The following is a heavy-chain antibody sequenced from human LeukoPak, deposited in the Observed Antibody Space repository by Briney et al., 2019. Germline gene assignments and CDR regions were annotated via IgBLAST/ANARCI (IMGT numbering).Heavy chain of an antibody. D-gene: IGHD3-22*01. J-gene: IGHJ5*02. V-gene: IGHV4-34*01. CDR2: INHSGST. CDR1: GGSFSGYY. Sequence: SETLSLTCAVYGGSFSGYYWSRIRQPPGKGLEWIGEINHSGSTNYNPSLKSRVTMSVDTSKNQFSLKVSSVTAADTAVYYCARVLLSSGSSTWGQGTLVTVSS. CDR3: ARVLLSSGSST.